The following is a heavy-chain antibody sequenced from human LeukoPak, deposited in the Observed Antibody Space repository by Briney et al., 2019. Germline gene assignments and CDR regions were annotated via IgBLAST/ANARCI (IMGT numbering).Heavy chain of an antibody. CDR2: IYTSGST. J-gene: IGHJ5*02. CDR3: AIWTGRSDWFDP. CDR1: GGSISSGSYY. V-gene: IGHV4-61*02. D-gene: IGHD3/OR15-3a*01. Sequence: PSETLSLTCTVSGGSISSGSYYWSWIRQPAGKGLEWIGRIYTSGSTNYNPSLKSRVTISVDTSKNQFSLKLSSVTAADTAVYYCAIWTGRSDWFDPWGQGTLVTVSS.